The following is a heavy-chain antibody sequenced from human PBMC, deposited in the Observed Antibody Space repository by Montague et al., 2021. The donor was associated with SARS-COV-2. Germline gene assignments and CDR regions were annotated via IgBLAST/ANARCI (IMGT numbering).Heavy chain of an antibody. CDR3: VTEYYGYKDFNY. CDR2: MFYSGST. J-gene: IGHJ4*02. V-gene: IGHV4-39*02. CDR1: GGSMSSVDYS. D-gene: IGHD3-10*01. Sequence: SETLSLTCTVSGGSMSSVDYSWAWVRQPPGKTLEWIGSMFYSGSTFYNPSLKSRVTISVDTSNNHFSLNLTSVTAADTAMYYCVTEYYGYKDFNYWGQGTLVTVSS.